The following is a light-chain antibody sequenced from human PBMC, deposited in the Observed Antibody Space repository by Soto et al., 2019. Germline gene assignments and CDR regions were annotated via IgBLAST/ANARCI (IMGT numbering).Light chain of an antibody. Sequence: QSVLTQPPSVSGAPGQRVSISCTGSSSNIGAGYDVHWYQQLPGTAPKLLIYANRNRPSGVPDRFSGSKSGTSASLAVTGLQAEDEADYYCQSYDSSLSGWVFGGGTKLTVL. CDR3: QSYDSSLSGWV. CDR1: SSNIGAGYD. CDR2: ANR. V-gene: IGLV1-40*01. J-gene: IGLJ3*02.